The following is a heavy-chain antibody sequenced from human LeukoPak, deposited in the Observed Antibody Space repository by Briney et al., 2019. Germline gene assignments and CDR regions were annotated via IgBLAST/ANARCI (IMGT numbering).Heavy chain of an antibody. CDR2: ISGSGGST. CDR1: GFTFSSYA. J-gene: IGHJ5*02. CDR3: AKHYGDYENWFDP. Sequence: GGSLRLSCAAPGFTFSSYAMSWVRQAPGKGLEWVSAISGSGGSTYCADSVKGRFTISRDNSKNTLYLQMNSLRAEDTAVYYCAKHYGDYENWFDPWGQGTLVTVSS. V-gene: IGHV3-23*01. D-gene: IGHD4-17*01.